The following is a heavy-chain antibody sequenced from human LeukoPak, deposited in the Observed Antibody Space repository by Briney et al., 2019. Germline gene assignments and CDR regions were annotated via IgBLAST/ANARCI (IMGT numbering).Heavy chain of an antibody. CDR2: IWYDGSNK. J-gene: IGHJ4*02. CDR3: ATMVRGAPLGSQD. Sequence: GRSLRLSCAASGFTFSSYGMHWVRQAPGKGLEWVAVIWYDGSNKYYADSVKGRFTISRDNSKNTLYLQMNSLRAEDTAVYYCATMVRGAPLGSQDWGEGTLVTVSS. CDR1: GFTFSSYG. V-gene: IGHV3-33*01. D-gene: IGHD3-10*01.